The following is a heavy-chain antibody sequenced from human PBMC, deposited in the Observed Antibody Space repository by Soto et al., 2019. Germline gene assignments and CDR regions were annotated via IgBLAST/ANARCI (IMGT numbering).Heavy chain of an antibody. Sequence: EVQLVESGGGLVKPGGSLGLSCAASGLTFKTYAMTWVRKAPGKGLEWVSSITTSSTYIYYADSLKGRITISRDNAKNSLFLQMNSLRAEDTAVYYCVRSGTARLLRHSWFDTWGQGTLVTVSS. CDR3: VRSGTARLLRHSWFDT. CDR1: GLTFKTYA. J-gene: IGHJ5*02. V-gene: IGHV3-21*01. CDR2: ITTSSTYI. D-gene: IGHD2-21*01.